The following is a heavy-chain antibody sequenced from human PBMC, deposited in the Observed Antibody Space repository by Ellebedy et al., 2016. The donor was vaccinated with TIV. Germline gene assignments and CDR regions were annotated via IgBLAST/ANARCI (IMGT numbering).Heavy chain of an antibody. D-gene: IGHD2-21*01. CDR3: AREVVIPIRGGVDV. J-gene: IGHJ6*02. Sequence: GGSLRLXCIASGITFRTYVLHWVRQGPGKGLDWVGAITYDGSKIYYADSVKGRFTISRDDSKETLYLQMNSLRVEDTAVYYCAREVVIPIRGGVDVWGQGTTVTVSS. CDR1: GITFRTYV. CDR2: ITYDGSKI. V-gene: IGHV3-30-3*01.